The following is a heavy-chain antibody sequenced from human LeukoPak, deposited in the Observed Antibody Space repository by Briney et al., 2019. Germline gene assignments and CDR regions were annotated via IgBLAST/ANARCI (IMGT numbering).Heavy chain of an antibody. Sequence: GGSLRLSCAASGLTFSSYGMHWVRQAPGKGLEWVAVISYDGSNKYYADSVKGRFTISRDNSKNTLYLQMNSLRAEDTAVYYCAKAGSIRFDYWGQGTLVTVSS. CDR3: AKAGSIRFDY. J-gene: IGHJ4*02. CDR2: ISYDGSNK. CDR1: GLTFSSYG. V-gene: IGHV3-30*18. D-gene: IGHD1-26*01.